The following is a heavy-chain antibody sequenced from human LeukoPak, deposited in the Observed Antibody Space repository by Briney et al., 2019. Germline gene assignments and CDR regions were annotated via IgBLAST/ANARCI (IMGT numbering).Heavy chain of an antibody. CDR2: IIPIFGTA. V-gene: IGHV1-69*06. CDR1: GGTFSSYA. Sequence: SVKVSCKASGGTFSSYAISWVRQAPGQGLEWMGGIIPIFGTANYAQKFQGRVTITADKSTSTAYMELSSLRSEDTAVYYCALSPYDFWSGYSRSNWFDPWGQGTLVTVSS. CDR3: ALSPYDFWSGYSRSNWFDP. J-gene: IGHJ5*02. D-gene: IGHD3-3*01.